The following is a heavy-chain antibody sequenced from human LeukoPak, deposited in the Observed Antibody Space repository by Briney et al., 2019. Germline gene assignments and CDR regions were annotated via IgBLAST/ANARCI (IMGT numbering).Heavy chain of an antibody. V-gene: IGHV4-4*07. D-gene: IGHD3-16*01. CDR2: IYSTGSN. Sequence: SETLSLTCTVSGGSISSFYWSWIRQPAGKGLEWIGRIYSTGSNNNNPSLESRVTMSVDTSKNQFSLKLSSVTAADTAVYYCARGTDSVSCFDCWGQGTLVTVSS. CDR3: ARGTDSVSCFDC. J-gene: IGHJ4*02. CDR1: GGSISSFY.